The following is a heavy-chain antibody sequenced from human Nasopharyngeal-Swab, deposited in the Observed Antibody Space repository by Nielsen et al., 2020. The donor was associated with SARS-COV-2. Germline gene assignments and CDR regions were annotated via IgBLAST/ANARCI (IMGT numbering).Heavy chain of an antibody. V-gene: IGHV3-21*01. CDR2: ISSSSSYI. J-gene: IGHJ6*02. Sequence: GGSLRLSCAASGFTFSSYSMNWVRQAPGKGLEWVSSISSSSSYIYYADSVKGRFTISRDNAKNSLYLQMNSLRAEDTAVYYCARGVEVGVPYYYYGMDVWGQGTTATVSS. D-gene: IGHD3-3*01. CDR1: GFTFSSYS. CDR3: ARGVEVGVPYYYYGMDV.